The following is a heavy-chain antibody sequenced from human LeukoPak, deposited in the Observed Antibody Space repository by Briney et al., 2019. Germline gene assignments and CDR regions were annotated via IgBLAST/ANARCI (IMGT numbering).Heavy chain of an antibody. CDR3: ASRPAHYDSSGYYYF. V-gene: IGHV3-21*01. J-gene: IGHJ4*02. CDR1: GFTVSGNY. Sequence: GGSLRLSCAASGFTVSGNYMSWVRQAPGKGLEWVSSISSSSSYIYYADSVKGRFTISRDNAKNSLYLQMNSLRAEDTAVYYCASRPAHYDSSGYYYFWGQGTLVTVSS. D-gene: IGHD3-22*01. CDR2: ISSSSSYI.